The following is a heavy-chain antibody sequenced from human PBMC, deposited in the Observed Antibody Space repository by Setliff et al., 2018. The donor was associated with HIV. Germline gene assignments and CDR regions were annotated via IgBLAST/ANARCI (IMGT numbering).Heavy chain of an antibody. V-gene: IGHV3-49*04. D-gene: IGHD3-10*01. J-gene: IGHJ3*02. CDR2: IRSKTYGGTT. Sequence: GGSLRLSCVASGFTFSNYAMSWVRQAPGKGLEWVSFIRSKTYGGTTEYAASVKGRFTISRDDSKSIAYLQMNSLKTEDTAVYYCTTWDKGSVWFGELLVSPDVFDIWGQGTLVTVSS. CDR3: TTWDKGSVWFGELLVSPDVFDI. CDR1: GFTFSNYA.